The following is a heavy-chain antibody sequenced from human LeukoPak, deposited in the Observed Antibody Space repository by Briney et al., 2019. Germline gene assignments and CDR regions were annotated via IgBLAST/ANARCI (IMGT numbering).Heavy chain of an antibody. CDR2: MNPNNGDT. CDR3: ARDREEITMVRGVYMDV. D-gene: IGHD3-10*01. V-gene: IGHV1-8*01. CDR1: GYTFTTYD. Sequence: GASVKVSCKASGYTFTTYDINWVRQSTGQGLEWMGWMNPNNGDTGYAQKFQGRVTMTRNTSITTAYMELSSLISEDTAVYYCARDREEITMVRGVYMDVWGKGTTVTISS. J-gene: IGHJ6*03.